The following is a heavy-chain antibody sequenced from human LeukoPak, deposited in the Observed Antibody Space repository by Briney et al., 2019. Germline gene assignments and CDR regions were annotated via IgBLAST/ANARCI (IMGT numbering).Heavy chain of an antibody. J-gene: IGHJ6*02. Sequence: SETLSLTCTFSGAPISLYYWTWIRQPPGKGLEWIGYIYYTGNSNYNSTLKSRATTSIDAPKKQFSLNLSAVTAADTAVYYCASLHIRHLTLEVWGRGTTVTVSS. CDR3: ASLHIRHLTLEV. V-gene: IGHV4-59*01. CDR2: IYYTGNS. CDR1: GAPISLYY. D-gene: IGHD1-1*01.